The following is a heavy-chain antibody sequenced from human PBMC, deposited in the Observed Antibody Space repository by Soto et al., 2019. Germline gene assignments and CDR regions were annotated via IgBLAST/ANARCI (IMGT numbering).Heavy chain of an antibody. J-gene: IGHJ3*02. CDR1: GFTLTSSA. D-gene: IGHD5-12*01. CDR2: IVVGSGNT. CDR3: AARGATNRGQLADSGPDPHDAFDI. V-gene: IGHV1-58*01. Sequence: SVEVSCKASGFTLTSSAVQWVRQADGQRLEWIGWIVVGSGNTNYAQKFQERVTITRDMSTSTAYMELSSLRSEDTAVYYCAARGATNRGQLADSGPDPHDAFDIWGQGTMVTVSS.